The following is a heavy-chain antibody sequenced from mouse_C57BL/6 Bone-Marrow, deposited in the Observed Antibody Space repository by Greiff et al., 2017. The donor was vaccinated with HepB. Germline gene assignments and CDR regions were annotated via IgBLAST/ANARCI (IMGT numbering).Heavy chain of an antibody. CDR2: INPGSGGT. CDR1: GYAFTNYL. V-gene: IGHV1-54*01. J-gene: IGHJ2*01. D-gene: IGHD1-1*01. CDR3: ARDYGSSYGHFDY. Sequence: VQGVESGAELVRPGTSVKVSCKASGYAFTNYLIEWVKQRPGQGLEWIGVINPGSGGTNYNEKFKGKATLTADKSSSTAYMQLSSLTSEDSAVYFCARDYGSSYGHFDYWGQGTTLTVSS.